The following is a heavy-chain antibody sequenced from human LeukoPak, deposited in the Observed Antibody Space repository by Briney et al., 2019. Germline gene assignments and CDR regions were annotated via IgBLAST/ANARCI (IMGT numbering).Heavy chain of an antibody. J-gene: IGHJ3*02. CDR3: AREDTAMVWEISDAFDI. Sequence: GGSLRLSCAASGFTFSSYSMNWVRQAPGKGLEWVSSISSSSSYIYYADSVKGRFTISRDNAKNSLYLQMNSLRAEDTAVYYCAREDTAMVWEISDAFDIWGQGTMVTVSS. V-gene: IGHV3-21*01. CDR2: ISSSSSYI. CDR1: GFTFSSYS. D-gene: IGHD5-18*01.